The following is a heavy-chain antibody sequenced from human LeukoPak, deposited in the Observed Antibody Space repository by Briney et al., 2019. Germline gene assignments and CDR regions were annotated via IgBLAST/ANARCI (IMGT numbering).Heavy chain of an antibody. CDR2: ISAYNGNT. Sequence: GASVKVSCEASGYTFTSYGISWVRQAPGQGLEWMGWISAYNGNTNYAQKLQGRVTMTTDTSTSTAYMELRSLRSDDTAVYYCAREYCSGGSCYLFDYWGQGTLVTVSS. CDR1: GYTFTSYG. D-gene: IGHD2-15*01. V-gene: IGHV1-18*01. J-gene: IGHJ4*02. CDR3: AREYCSGGSCYLFDY.